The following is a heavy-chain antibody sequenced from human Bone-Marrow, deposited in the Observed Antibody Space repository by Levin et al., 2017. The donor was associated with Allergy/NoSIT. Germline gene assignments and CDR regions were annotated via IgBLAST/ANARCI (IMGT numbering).Heavy chain of an antibody. Sequence: GGSLRLSCAASGFTFSSYGMHWVRQAPGKGLEWVAVISYDGSNKYYADSVKGRFTISRDNSKNTLYLQMNSLRAEDTAVYYCAKAGWDPARLLGSYYYYYYMDVWGKGTTVTVSS. CDR2: ISYDGSNK. V-gene: IGHV3-30*18. CDR3: AKAGWDPARLLGSYYYYYYMDV. J-gene: IGHJ6*03. D-gene: IGHD6-6*01. CDR1: GFTFSSYG.